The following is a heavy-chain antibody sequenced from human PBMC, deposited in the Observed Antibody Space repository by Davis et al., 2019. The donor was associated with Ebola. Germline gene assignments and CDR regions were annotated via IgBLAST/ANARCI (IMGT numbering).Heavy chain of an antibody. CDR1: GFTFSSYA. Sequence: ESPMIPCGASGFTFSSYAMSRVRQAPGKGLEWVSSISSSSSYIYYADSVKGRFTISRDNAKNSLYLQMNSLRAEDTAVYYCTDYYYYGMDVWGQGTTVTVSS. V-gene: IGHV3-21*01. CDR2: ISSSSSYI. J-gene: IGHJ6*02. CDR3: TDYYYYGMDV.